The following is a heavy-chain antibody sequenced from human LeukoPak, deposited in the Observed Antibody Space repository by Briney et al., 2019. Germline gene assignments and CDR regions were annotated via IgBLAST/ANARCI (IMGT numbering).Heavy chain of an antibody. CDR1: GGSVGSYY. CDR3: ARDLSYCSSTRCYAPYYFDY. V-gene: IGHV4-4*07. Sequence: SETLSLTCSVSGGSVGSYYWSWIRQPAGKGLEWIGRIYTSGSTNYNPPLRSRATISVDKSKSQFSLKLTSVTAADTAVYYCARDLSYCSSTRCYAPYYFDYWGQGTLVTVSS. CDR2: IYTSGST. D-gene: IGHD2-2*01. J-gene: IGHJ4*02.